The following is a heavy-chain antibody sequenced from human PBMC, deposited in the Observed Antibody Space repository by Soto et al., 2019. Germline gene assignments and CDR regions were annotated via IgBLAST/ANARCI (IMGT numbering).Heavy chain of an antibody. CDR1: GFTFNAYA. V-gene: IGHV3-30*18. CDR3: AKGTLMVNYFDH. D-gene: IGHD2-8*01. CDR2: ISYDGSAE. Sequence: GGSLRLSCTASGFTFNAYAMHWVRQAPGRGLEWAAFISYDGSAEYYADSLRGRFSISRDNSKNTLYLQMNNLSADDTALYYCAKGTLMVNYFDHWRQGTLVTVSS. J-gene: IGHJ4*02.